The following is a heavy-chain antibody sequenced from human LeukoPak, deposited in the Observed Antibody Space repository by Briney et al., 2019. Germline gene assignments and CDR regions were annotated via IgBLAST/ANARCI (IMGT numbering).Heavy chain of an antibody. Sequence: KPTETLSLTCAVSDYSTTRDYYWGWIAHPPGKGLEWIGRIYHSGSTYYNPSLNNRVTISVDTSKNQFSLKLSSVTAADTAVYYCARLLSVRYFAWYFDLWGRGTLVTVSS. CDR2: IYHSGST. CDR3: ARLLSVRYFAWYFDL. V-gene: IGHV4-38-2*01. J-gene: IGHJ2*01. D-gene: IGHD3-9*01. CDR1: DYSTTRDYY.